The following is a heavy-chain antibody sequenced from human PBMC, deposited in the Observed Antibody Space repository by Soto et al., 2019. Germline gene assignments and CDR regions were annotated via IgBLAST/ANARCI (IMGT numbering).Heavy chain of an antibody. CDR3: AHKGGRGAGMDV. CDR1: GFSVSTSGVD. V-gene: IGHV2-5*02. Sequence: SGPTLVNPTQTLTLTCTFSGFSVSTSGVDVAWIRQPPGKALEWLALIYWDGDERYSPFLQSRVTITKDTSKNQVVLTMTNMDPVDTATYYCAHKGGRGAGMDVWGQGTTVTVSS. D-gene: IGHD2-15*01. CDR2: IYWDGDE. J-gene: IGHJ6*02.